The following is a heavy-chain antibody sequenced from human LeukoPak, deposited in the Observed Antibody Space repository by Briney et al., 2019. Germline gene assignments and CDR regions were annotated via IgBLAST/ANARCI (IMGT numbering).Heavy chain of an antibody. CDR3: ASPSHCSSTSCYYAYYGMDV. J-gene: IGHJ6*04. V-gene: IGHV1-69*13. D-gene: IGHD2-2*01. CDR1: GYTFTSYG. Sequence: ASVKVSCKASGYTFTSYGISWVRQAPGQGLEWMGGIIPIFGTANYAQKFQGRVTITADESTSTAYMELSSLRSEDTAVYYCASPSHCSSTSCYYAYYGMDVWGKGTTVTVSS. CDR2: IIPIFGTA.